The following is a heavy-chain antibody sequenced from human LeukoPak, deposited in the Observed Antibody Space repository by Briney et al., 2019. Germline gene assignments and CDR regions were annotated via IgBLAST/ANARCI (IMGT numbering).Heavy chain of an antibody. J-gene: IGHJ4*02. CDR3: ARWNYYNSIRYFDY. CDR2: VYYSGRT. D-gene: IGHD3-22*01. CDR1: GXSMTXNY. V-gene: IGHV4-59*01. Sequence: TXXGXSMTXNYWNWIRQPPGKGLEWIGYVYYSGRTNYNPSLKSRVTISVDTSKNQFSLRLSSVTAADTAVYYCARWNYYNSIRYFDYWGQGTLVTVSS.